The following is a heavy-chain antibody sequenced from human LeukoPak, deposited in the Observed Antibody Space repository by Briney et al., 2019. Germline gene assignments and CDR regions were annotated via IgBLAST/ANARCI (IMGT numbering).Heavy chain of an antibody. CDR1: GFTFSSHW. D-gene: IGHD3-16*01. J-gene: IGHJ4*02. Sequence: GGSLRLSCAASGFTFSSHWMHWVRQAPGKGLVWVSHINRDGSYTSYADSVKGRFTISRDNAKNTVYLQMNSLRAEDTALYYCTRDTFGGDDFWGQGTLVTVSS. CDR3: TRDTFGGDDF. V-gene: IGHV3-74*01. CDR2: INRDGSYT.